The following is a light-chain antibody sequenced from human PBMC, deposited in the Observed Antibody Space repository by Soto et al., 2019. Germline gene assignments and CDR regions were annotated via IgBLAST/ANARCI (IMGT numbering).Light chain of an antibody. Sequence: EIVLTQSPGTLSLSPGERATLSCRASQSVSSSYLAWYQQKPGQAPRLLIYGASSRATGIPERFSGSGSGTDFTVTISRLEPEDFAVYYCQQYGSSPQTFGQGTKVEIK. CDR2: GAS. CDR3: QQYGSSPQT. V-gene: IGKV3-20*01. J-gene: IGKJ1*01. CDR1: QSVSSSY.